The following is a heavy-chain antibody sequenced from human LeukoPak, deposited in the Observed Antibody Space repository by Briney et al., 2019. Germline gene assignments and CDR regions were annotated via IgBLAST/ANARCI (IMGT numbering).Heavy chain of an antibody. D-gene: IGHD3-9*01. CDR2: YSYSGST. V-gene: IGHV4-39*02. CDR3: ARDNDMGFEY. CDR1: GGSISSSSYY. Sequence: SETLSLTCTVSGGSISSSSYYWGWIRQPPGKGLEWIGSYSYSGSTHYSPSLKSRVTISVDTSKNQFSLKLSSVTAADTAVYYCARDNDMGFEYWGQGTLVTVSS. J-gene: IGHJ4*02.